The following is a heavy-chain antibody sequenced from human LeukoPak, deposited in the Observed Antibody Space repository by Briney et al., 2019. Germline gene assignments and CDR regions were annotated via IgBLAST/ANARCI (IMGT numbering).Heavy chain of an antibody. J-gene: IGHJ3*02. CDR2: INWNGGST. D-gene: IGHD6-19*01. CDR1: GFTFDDYG. V-gene: IGHV3-20*04. Sequence: GGSLRLSCAASGFTFDDYGMSWVRQAPGKELEWVSGINWNGGSTGYADSVKGRFTISRDNAKNSLYLQMNSLRAEDTALYYCARDQGIAVAPDAFDIWGQGTMITVSS. CDR3: ARDQGIAVAPDAFDI.